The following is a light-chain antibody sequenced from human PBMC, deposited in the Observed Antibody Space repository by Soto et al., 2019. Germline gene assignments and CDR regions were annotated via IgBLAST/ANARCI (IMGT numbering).Light chain of an antibody. J-gene: IGKJ5*01. V-gene: IGKV3-20*01. Sequence: EIVLTQSPGTLSLSPGERATLSCRASQSVSSSYLAWYQQKPGQAPRLLIYGASSRATGIPDRFSGSGSGTDFTLTISRLEPEDFAVYYCQQYGSSPITFGQGTCWRL. CDR3: QQYGSSPIT. CDR2: GAS. CDR1: QSVSSSY.